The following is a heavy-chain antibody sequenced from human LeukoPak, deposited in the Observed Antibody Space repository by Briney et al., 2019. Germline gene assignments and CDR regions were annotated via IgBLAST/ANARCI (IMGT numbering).Heavy chain of an antibody. D-gene: IGHD2-2*01. CDR3: AKSQYCSSTSCPVGY. Sequence: GASVKVSCKASGGTFSSYAISWVRQAPGQGLEWMGGIIPIFGTANYAQKFQGRVTITADDSTSTAYMELSSLRSEDTAVYYCAKSQYCSSTSCPVGYWGQGTLVTVSS. CDR1: GGTFSSYA. V-gene: IGHV1-69*13. J-gene: IGHJ4*02. CDR2: IIPIFGTA.